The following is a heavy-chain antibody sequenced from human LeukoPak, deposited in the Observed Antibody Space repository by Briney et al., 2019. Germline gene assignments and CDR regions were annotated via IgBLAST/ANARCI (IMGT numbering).Heavy chain of an antibody. Sequence: GGSLRLSCAASGFTFSNYAMRWVRQAPGKGLEWVSGISGSGDSTYYADSVKGRFTISRDNAKNSLYLQMNSLRAEDTALYYCAKDRTPLPGSGSDYWGQGTLVTVSS. D-gene: IGHD6-19*01. CDR2: ISGSGDST. CDR1: GFTFSNYA. CDR3: AKDRTPLPGSGSDY. J-gene: IGHJ4*02. V-gene: IGHV3-23*01.